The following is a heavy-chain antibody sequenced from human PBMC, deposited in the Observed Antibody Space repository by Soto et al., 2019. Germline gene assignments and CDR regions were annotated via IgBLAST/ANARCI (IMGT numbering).Heavy chain of an antibody. Sequence: QVQLQESGPGLVKPSETLSLTCTVSGGSISSYYWSWIRQPPGKGLEWIGYIYYSGSINYNPSLKSRVTISVDTSQNQFSLKLSSVTAADTAVYYCARDRGYNGVDYWGQGTLVTVSS. CDR3: ARDRGYNGVDY. D-gene: IGHD5-12*01. CDR1: GGSISSYY. V-gene: IGHV4-59*01. J-gene: IGHJ4*02. CDR2: IYYSGSI.